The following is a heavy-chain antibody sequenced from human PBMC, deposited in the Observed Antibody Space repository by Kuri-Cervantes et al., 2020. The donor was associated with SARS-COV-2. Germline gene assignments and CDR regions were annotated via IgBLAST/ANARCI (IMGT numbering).Heavy chain of an antibody. CDR2: ISSSSSYI. D-gene: IGHD6-6*01. V-gene: IGHV3-21*01. Sequence: GESLKISCAASGFTFSSYSMNWVRQAPGKGLEWVSSISSSSSYIYYADSVKGRFTISRDNAKNSLYLQVNSLRAEDTAVYYCARDRGKIAARIYYYYGMDVWGQGTTVTVSS. J-gene: IGHJ6*02. CDR3: ARDRGKIAARIYYYYGMDV. CDR1: GFTFSSYS.